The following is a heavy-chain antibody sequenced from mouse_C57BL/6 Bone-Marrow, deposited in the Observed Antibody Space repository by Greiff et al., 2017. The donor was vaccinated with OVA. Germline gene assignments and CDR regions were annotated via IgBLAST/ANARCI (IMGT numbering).Heavy chain of an antibody. V-gene: IGHV5-6*02. CDR2: ISSGGSYT. CDR1: GFTFSSYG. J-gene: IGHJ3*01. CDR3: ARPHYYGSSSSWFAY. Sequence: DVKLQESGGDLVKPGGSLKLSCAASGFTFSSYGMSWVRQTPDKRLEWVATISSGGSYTYYPDSVKGRFTISRDNAKNTLYLQMSSLKSEDTAMYYCARPHYYGSSSSWFAYWGQGTLVTVSA. D-gene: IGHD1-1*01.